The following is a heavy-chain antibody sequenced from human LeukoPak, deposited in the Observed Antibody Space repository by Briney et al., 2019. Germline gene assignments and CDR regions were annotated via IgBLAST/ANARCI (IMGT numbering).Heavy chain of an antibody. V-gene: IGHV3-23*01. Sequence: GGSLRLSCAAFGFTVSSNYMSWVRQAPGKGLEWVSAISGSGGSTYYADSVKGRFTISRDNSKNTLYLQMNSLRAEDTAVYYCAKVNWCSASCADAWGQGTLVTVSS. J-gene: IGHJ4*02. D-gene: IGHD2-2*01. CDR1: GFTVSSNY. CDR2: ISGSGGST. CDR3: AKVNWCSASCADA.